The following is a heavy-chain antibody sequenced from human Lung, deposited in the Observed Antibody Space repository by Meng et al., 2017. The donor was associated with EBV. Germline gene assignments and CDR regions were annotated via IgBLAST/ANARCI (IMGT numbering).Heavy chain of an antibody. CDR3: ARFYCSSTSCPHVLFDY. Sequence: QVQLVQSGAVVKKPGASVKVSGEAYVFIFTSDAISWVRQAPEQGLQYMGWISAYNGNTNYAQELQGRVTMTTDTSTSTAYMELRSLRFDDTSVYYCARFYCSSTSCPHVLFDYWGQGTLVTVSS. CDR1: VFIFTSDA. V-gene: IGHV1-18*01. D-gene: IGHD2-2*01. CDR2: ISAYNGNT. J-gene: IGHJ4*02.